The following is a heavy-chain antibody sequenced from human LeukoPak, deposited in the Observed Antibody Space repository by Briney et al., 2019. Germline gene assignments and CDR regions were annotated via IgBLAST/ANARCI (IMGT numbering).Heavy chain of an antibody. CDR2: ISSGSTYR. Sequence: GGSLRLSCAASGFTFSGYSMNWVRQAPGKGLEWVSSISSGSTYRYYADSVKGRFTISRDNSKNTLYLQMNSLRAEDTAVYYCARTLIEYSVSSCYFDYWGQGTLVTVSS. D-gene: IGHD6-6*01. J-gene: IGHJ4*02. CDR1: GFTFSGYS. V-gene: IGHV3-21*01. CDR3: ARTLIEYSVSSCYFDY.